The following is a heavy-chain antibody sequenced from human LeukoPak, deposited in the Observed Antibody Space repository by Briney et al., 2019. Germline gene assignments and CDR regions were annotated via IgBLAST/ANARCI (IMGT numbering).Heavy chain of an antibody. V-gene: IGHV1-8*01. D-gene: IGHD1-26*01. J-gene: IGHJ3*02. CDR2: MNPNSGNT. Sequence: GASVKVSCKASGYTFTGYDINWVRQATGQGLEWMGWMNPNSGNTGYAQKFQGKVTMTRNTSISTAYMELSSLRSEDTAVYYCARAGAGRGPDAFDIWGQGTMVAVSS. CDR1: GYTFTGYD. CDR3: ARAGAGRGPDAFDI.